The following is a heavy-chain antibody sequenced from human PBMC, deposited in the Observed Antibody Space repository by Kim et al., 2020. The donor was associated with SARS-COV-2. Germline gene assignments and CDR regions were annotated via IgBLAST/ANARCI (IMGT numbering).Heavy chain of an antibody. Sequence: GGSLRLSCAASGFTFSGSAIHWVRQASGKGLEWVGRSRSKANSYATAYAASVKGRVAISRADSKYTAYLHMNSLKTEDTAVYYCTNVPGTTLAFWDAFD. CDR2: SRSKANSYAT. V-gene: IGHV3-73*01. J-gene: IGHJ3*02. CDR1: GFTFSGSA. CDR3: TNVPGTTLAFWDAFD. D-gene: IGHD1-1*01.